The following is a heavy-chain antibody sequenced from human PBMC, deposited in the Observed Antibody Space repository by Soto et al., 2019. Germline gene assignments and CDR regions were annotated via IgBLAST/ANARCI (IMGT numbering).Heavy chain of an antibody. CDR3: ARDEGYSGYLDY. V-gene: IGHV3-30-3*01. J-gene: IGHJ4*02. CDR2: ISYDGSNK. Sequence: QVQPVESGGGVVQPGRSLRLSCAASGFTFSSYAMHWVRQAPGKGLEWVAVISYDGSNKYYADSVKGRFTISRDNSKNTLYLQMNSLRAEDTAVYYCARDEGYSGYLDYWGQGTLVTVSS. D-gene: IGHD5-12*01. CDR1: GFTFSSYA.